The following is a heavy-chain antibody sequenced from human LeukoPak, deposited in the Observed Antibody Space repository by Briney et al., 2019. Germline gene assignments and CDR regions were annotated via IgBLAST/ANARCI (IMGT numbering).Heavy chain of an antibody. V-gene: IGHV5-51*01. Sequence: GESLKISCKGSGYSFTSYWIGWVRQMPGKGLEGMGIIYPGDSDTRYSPSFQGQVTISADRSINTAYLQWSSLKASDTAMYYCARRSSGQNFFYYGMDVWGQGTTVTVSS. CDR3: ARRSSGQNFFYYGMDV. J-gene: IGHJ6*02. CDR1: GYSFTSYW. CDR2: IYPGDSDT. D-gene: IGHD1-26*01.